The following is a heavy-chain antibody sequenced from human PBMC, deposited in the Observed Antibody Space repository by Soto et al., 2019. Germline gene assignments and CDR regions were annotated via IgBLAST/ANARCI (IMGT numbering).Heavy chain of an antibody. CDR3: ARDSMVPTRGRYYGMDV. V-gene: IGHV4-31*03. D-gene: IGHD3-10*01. Sequence: QVQLQESGPGLVKPSQTLSLTCTVSGGSISSGGYYWSWIRQHPGKGLEWIGYIYYSGSTYYNPSPKSRVTIAVDTSKNQFSLKLSSVTAADTAVYYCARDSMVPTRGRYYGMDVWGQGTTVTVSS. CDR1: GGSISSGGYY. CDR2: IYYSGST. J-gene: IGHJ6*02.